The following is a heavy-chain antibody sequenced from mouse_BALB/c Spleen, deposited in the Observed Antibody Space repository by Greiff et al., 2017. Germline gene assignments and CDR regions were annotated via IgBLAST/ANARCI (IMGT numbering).Heavy chain of an antibody. CDR2: IWGDGST. Sequence: QVQLQQSGPGLVAPSQSLSITCTVSGFSLTGYGVNWVRQPPGKGLEWLGMIWGDGSTDYNSALKSRLSISKDNSKSQVFLKMNSLQTDDTARYYCARPLDAYLYAMDYWGQGTSVTVSS. CDR1: GFSLTGYG. D-gene: IGHD5-5*01. CDR3: ARPLDAYLYAMDY. V-gene: IGHV2-6-7*01. J-gene: IGHJ4*01.